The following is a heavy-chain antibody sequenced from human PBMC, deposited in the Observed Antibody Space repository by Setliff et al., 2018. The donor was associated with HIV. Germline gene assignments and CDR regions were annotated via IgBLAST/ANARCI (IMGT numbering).Heavy chain of an antibody. J-gene: IGHJ5*02. Sequence: SETLSLTCAVYGGSFSDDYWSWIRQPPGRGMEWIGEINHAGRTNYNPSLKSRVIMAVDASKSQISPNLTSVTAADTAVYYCARCSGRFGAVTWFDPWGHGMLVTVSS. CDR2: INHAGRT. D-gene: IGHD3-10*02. V-gene: IGHV4-34*01. CDR1: GGSFSDDY. CDR3: ARCSGRFGAVTWFDP.